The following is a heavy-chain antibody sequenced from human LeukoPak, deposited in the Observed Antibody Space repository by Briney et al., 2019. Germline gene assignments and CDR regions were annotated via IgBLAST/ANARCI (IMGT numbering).Heavy chain of an antibody. V-gene: IGHV1-46*01. CDR3: ARADAIYGDFPGEDFS. CDR2: INPSGGST. D-gene: IGHD4-17*01. J-gene: IGHJ4*02. Sequence: ASVKVSCKASGYTFTSYGISWVRQAPGQGLEWMGIINPSGGSTSYAQKFQGRVTMTRDTSTSTVYMELSSLRSEDTAVYYCARADAIYGDFPGEDFSWGQGTLVTVSS. CDR1: GYTFTSYG.